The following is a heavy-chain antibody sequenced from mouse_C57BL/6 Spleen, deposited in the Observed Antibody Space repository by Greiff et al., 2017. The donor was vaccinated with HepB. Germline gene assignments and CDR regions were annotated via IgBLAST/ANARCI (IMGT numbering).Heavy chain of an antibody. CDR2: INPGSGGT. CDR3: ARGGYYVPFDY. V-gene: IGHV1-54*01. CDR1: GYAFTNYL. J-gene: IGHJ2*01. Sequence: VQLQQSGAELVRPGTSVKVSCKASGYAFTNYLIEWVKQRPGQGLEWIGVINPGSGGTNYNEKFKGKATLTADKSSSTAYMQLSSLTSEDSAVYFCARGGYYVPFDYWGQGTTLTVSS. D-gene: IGHD2-3*01.